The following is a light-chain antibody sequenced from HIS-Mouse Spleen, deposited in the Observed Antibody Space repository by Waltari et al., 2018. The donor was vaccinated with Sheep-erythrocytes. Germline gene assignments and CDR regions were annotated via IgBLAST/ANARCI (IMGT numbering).Light chain of an antibody. CDR2: AAS. CDR1: QGIRND. J-gene: IGKJ1*01. V-gene: IGKV1-6*01. Sequence: AIQMTQSPSSLSAPVGDRVPITCRASQGIRNDLGWYQQKPGKAPKLLIYAASSLQSGVPSRFSGSGSGTDFTLTISSLQPEDFATYYCLQDYNYPWTFGQGTKVEIK. CDR3: LQDYNYPWT.